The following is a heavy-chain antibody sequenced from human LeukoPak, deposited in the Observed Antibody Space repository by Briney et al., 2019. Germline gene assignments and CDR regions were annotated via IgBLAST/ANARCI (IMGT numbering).Heavy chain of an antibody. J-gene: IGHJ1*01. D-gene: IGHD2-2*01. CDR3: ATYSSRNAREFQS. CDR2: IKTDGSEK. CDR1: AFTFSSFS. V-gene: IGHV3-7*01. Sequence: GGSLRLSCAASAFTFSSFSMNWVRQAPGKGLEWVANIKTDGSEKYYVDSVRGRFTISRDNAKNSLYLQMNSLRAEDTAAYYCATYSSRNAREFQSWGQGTLVTVSS.